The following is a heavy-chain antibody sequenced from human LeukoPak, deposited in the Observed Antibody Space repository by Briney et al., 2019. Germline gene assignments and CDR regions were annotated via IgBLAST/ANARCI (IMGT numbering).Heavy chain of an antibody. CDR1: GFTFDDYG. D-gene: IGHD6-19*01. V-gene: IGHV3-20*04. CDR3: ARGGFSSGWYLRYYFDY. J-gene: IGHJ4*02. CDR2: INWNGGST. Sequence: GGSLRLSCAASGFTFDDYGMSWVRQAPGKGLEWVSGINWNGGSTGYADSVKGRFTISRDNAKNSLYLQMNSLRAEDTALYYCARGGFSSGWYLRYYFDYWGQGTLVTVSS.